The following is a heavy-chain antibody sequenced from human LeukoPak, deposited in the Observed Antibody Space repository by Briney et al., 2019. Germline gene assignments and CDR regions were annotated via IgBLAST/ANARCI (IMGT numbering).Heavy chain of an antibody. CDR3: ASAADVGATPNAL. CDR2: IRYDGSNK. D-gene: IGHD1-26*01. Sequence: GGSLRLSCAASGFTFSSYGMHWVRQAPGKGLEWVAFIRYDGSNKYYADSVKGRFTISRDNSKNTLYLQMNSLRAEDTAVYYCASAADVGATPNALWGQGTLVTVSS. J-gene: IGHJ4*02. V-gene: IGHV3-30*02. CDR1: GFTFSSYG.